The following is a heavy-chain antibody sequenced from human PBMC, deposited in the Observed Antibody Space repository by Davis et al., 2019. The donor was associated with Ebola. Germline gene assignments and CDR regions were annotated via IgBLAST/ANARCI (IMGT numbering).Heavy chain of an antibody. CDR2: INPSGGST. V-gene: IGHV1-46*01. Sequence: ASVKVSCKASGYTFTGYYMHWVRQAPGQGLEWMGIINPSGGSTSYAQKFQGRVTMTRDTSTSTVYMELSSLRSEDTAVYYCARGRVYCSSTSCYHNPFGYWGQGTLVTVSS. CDR3: ARGRVYCSSTSCYHNPFGY. J-gene: IGHJ4*02. CDR1: GYTFTGYY. D-gene: IGHD2-2*01.